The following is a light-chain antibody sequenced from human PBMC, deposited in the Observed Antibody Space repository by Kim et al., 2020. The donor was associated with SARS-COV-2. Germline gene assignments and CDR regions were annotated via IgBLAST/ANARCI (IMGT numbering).Light chain of an antibody. V-gene: IGKV3-20*01. Sequence: LSPGGRATLACRASQSVYSTYLGWYQQKPGQSPRLLIYGASNRATGIPDRFRGSGSGTDFTLTISRLESEDIGVYYCQQYGDSVTFGQGTKVDIK. CDR3: QQYGDSVT. CDR1: QSVYSTY. J-gene: IGKJ1*01. CDR2: GAS.